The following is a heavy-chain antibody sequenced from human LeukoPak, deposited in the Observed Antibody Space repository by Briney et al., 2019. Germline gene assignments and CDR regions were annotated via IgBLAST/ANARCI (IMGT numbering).Heavy chain of an antibody. CDR2: IFYSGST. V-gene: IGHV4-59*01. CDR3: ARVSSTAGLDY. Sequence: SETLSLTCSVSGGSISFYYWTWIRQPPGKGLEWIGYIFYSGSTSYNPSLESRVTISVDTSKNHFSLKLTSVTAADTAVYYCARVSSTAGLDYWGQGTLVTVSS. J-gene: IGHJ4*02. CDR1: GGSISFYY. D-gene: IGHD6-13*01.